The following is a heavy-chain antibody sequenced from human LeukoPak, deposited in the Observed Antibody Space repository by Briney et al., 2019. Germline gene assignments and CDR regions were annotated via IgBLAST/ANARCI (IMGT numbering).Heavy chain of an antibody. CDR2: INPNSGGT. J-gene: IGHJ6*03. CDR1: GYTFTGYY. CDR3: ARVPRGSGSYAYYYYYMDV. Sequence: GASVKVSCKAPGYTFTGYYMHWVRQAPGQGLEWMGWINPNSGGTNYAQKFQGRVTMTRDTSISTAYMELSRLRSDDTAVYYCARVPRGSGSYAYYYYYMDVWGKGTTVTVSS. V-gene: IGHV1-2*02. D-gene: IGHD3-10*01.